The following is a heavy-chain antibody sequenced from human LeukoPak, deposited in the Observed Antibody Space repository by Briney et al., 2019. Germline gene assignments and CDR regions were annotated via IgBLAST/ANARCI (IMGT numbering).Heavy chain of an antibody. CDR2: INPNSGGT. D-gene: IGHD3-10*01. Sequence: ASVKVSCKASGCTFTGYYMHWVRQAPGQGLEWMGRINPNSGGTNYAQKFQGRVTMTRDTSISTAYMELSRLRSDDTAVYYCARGYGSGSYNWFDPWGQGTLVTVSS. J-gene: IGHJ5*02. CDR1: GCTFTGYY. CDR3: ARGYGSGSYNWFDP. V-gene: IGHV1-2*06.